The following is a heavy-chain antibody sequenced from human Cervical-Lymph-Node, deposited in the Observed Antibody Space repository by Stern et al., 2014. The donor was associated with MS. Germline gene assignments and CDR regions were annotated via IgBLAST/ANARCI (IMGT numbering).Heavy chain of an antibody. J-gene: IGHJ4*02. CDR3: AKGREEGFLDH. Sequence: VQLVESGGGVVQPGRSLRLSCAASGFIFSNYGMHWVRQAPGKGLEWVAVITYDGDRIYYADSGRGRFTLSRDNSKNTLDLQMNSLRPEDTAVYYCAKGREEGFLDHWGQGSLVIVSS. CDR1: GFIFSNYG. CDR2: ITYDGDRI. V-gene: IGHV3-30*18.